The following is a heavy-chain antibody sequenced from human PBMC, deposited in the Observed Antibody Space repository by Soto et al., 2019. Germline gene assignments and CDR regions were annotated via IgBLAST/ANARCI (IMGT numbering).Heavy chain of an antibody. D-gene: IGHD3-16*01. Sequence: AAVKVSCKASGYTFTGYYIHWVRQAPGQGLEWMGWINPNSGGTNYAQKFQGWVTMTRDTSISTAYMELSRLRSDDTAVYCCARDLGLSSYGMDVWGQGTTVTV. CDR3: ARDLGLSSYGMDV. CDR2: INPNSGGT. V-gene: IGHV1-2*04. J-gene: IGHJ6*02. CDR1: GYTFTGYY.